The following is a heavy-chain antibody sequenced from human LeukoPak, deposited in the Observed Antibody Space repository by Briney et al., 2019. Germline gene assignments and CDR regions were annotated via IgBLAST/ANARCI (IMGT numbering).Heavy chain of an antibody. D-gene: IGHD1-26*01. J-gene: IGHJ6*02. CDR3: ARVHIVGATGKYYGMDV. CDR2: INPSGGST. CDR1: GYTFTSYY. Sequence: ASVKVSCKASGYTFTSYYMHWVRQAPGQGLEWMGIINPSGGSTSYAQKFQGRVTMTRDTSTSTVYMELSSLRSEDTAVYYCARVHIVGATGKYYGMDVWGQGTTVTVSS. V-gene: IGHV1-46*01.